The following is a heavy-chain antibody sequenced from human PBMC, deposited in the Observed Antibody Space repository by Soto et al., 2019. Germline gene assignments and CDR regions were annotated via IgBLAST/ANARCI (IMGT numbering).Heavy chain of an antibody. CDR2: ISGSGGST. D-gene: IGHD5-18*01. CDR3: AKDPHPRYRYGKSFDY. V-gene: IGHV3-23*01. Sequence: PGGSLRLSCAASGFTFSSYAMSWVRQAPGKGLEWVSAISGSGGSTYYADSVKGRFTISRDNSKNTLYLQMNSLRAEDTAVYYCAKDPHPRYRYGKSFDYWGQRTLVTVSS. J-gene: IGHJ4*02. CDR1: GFTFSSYA.